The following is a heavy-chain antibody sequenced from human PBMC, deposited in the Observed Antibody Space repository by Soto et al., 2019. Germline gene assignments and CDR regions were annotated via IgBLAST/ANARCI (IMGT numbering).Heavy chain of an antibody. D-gene: IGHD5-18*01. CDR1: GFTFSSHG. CDR2: VWYDGSNK. V-gene: IGHV3-33*01. J-gene: IGHJ6*03. CDR3: ARDRAGDDSDFYYYMDV. Sequence: QVQLVESGGAVVQPGSSLRLSCAASGFTFSSHGMHWVRQAPGKGLEWVAVVWYDGSNKYYADSVKGRFPISRDNSMNTLYVQMNTLRADDTAVYYCARDRAGDDSDFYYYMDVWGKGTTVTVS.